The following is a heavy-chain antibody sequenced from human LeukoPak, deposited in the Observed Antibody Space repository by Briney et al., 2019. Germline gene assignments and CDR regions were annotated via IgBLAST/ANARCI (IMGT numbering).Heavy chain of an antibody. CDR3: ARSASGWYYSDY. Sequence: GGSLRLSCAASGFTFSNYEMNWVRQAPGKGLEWVSYISRGGGVTIFYADSVKGRFTISRDNAKNSLFLQMNSLRDEDTAAYYCARSASGWYYSDYWGQGTRVTVSS. V-gene: IGHV3-48*03. CDR2: ISRGGGVTI. CDR1: GFTFSNYE. D-gene: IGHD6-19*01. J-gene: IGHJ4*02.